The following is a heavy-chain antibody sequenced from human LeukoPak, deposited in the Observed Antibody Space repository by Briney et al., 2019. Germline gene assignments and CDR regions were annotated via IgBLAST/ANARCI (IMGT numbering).Heavy chain of an antibody. D-gene: IGHD1-26*01. CDR2: LYYSGST. CDR1: SGSISSSRYH. Sequence: SETLSLTCTVSSGSISSSRYHWVWIRQPPGKGLEWIGNLYYSGSTHYNPSLKSRLTISADTSRNQFSLNLRSVTAADTAVYYCARRITGSAAIDYWGQGTLVTVSS. J-gene: IGHJ4*02. CDR3: ARRITGSAAIDY. V-gene: IGHV4-39*01.